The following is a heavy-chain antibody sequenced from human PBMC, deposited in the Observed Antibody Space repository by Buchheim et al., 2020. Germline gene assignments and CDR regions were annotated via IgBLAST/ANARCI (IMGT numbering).Heavy chain of an antibody. V-gene: IGHV3-11*04. CDR3: ARDPYYYYYGMDV. Sequence: QVQLVESGGGLVKSGGSLRLSCAASGFVFSDYYMSWVRQAPGKGLEWVSFLSSSGITTFHADSVKGRFTISRDNAKNSLYLQMNSLRAEDTAVYYCARDPYYYYYGMDVWGQGTT. CDR2: LSSSGITT. J-gene: IGHJ6*02. CDR1: GFVFSDYY.